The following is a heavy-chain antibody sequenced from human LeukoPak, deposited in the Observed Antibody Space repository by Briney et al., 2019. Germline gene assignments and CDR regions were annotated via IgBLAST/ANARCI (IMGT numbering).Heavy chain of an antibody. CDR3: AKDCSSTSCPTSDY. D-gene: IGHD2-2*01. CDR1: GFTFSGSA. CDR2: ISGSGVSA. Sequence: GGSLRLSCAASGFTFSGSAMHWVRQAPGKALEWVSAISGSGVSAYYADSVKGRFTISRDNSKNTLYLQMNSLRAEDTAVYYCAKDCSSTSCPTSDYWGQGTLVTVSS. V-gene: IGHV3-23*01. J-gene: IGHJ4*02.